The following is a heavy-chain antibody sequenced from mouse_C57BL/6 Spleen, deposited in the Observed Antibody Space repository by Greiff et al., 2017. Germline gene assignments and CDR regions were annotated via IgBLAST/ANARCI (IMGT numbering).Heavy chain of an antibody. V-gene: IGHV1-52*01. Sequence: QVQLQQPGAELVRPGSSVKLSCKASGYTFTRYWMHWVKQRPIQGLEWIGNIDPSDSETHYNQKFKDKATLTVDKSSSTAYMQLSSLTSEDSAVYYCARSRDYYGSSYWYFDVWGTGTTVTVSS. J-gene: IGHJ1*03. D-gene: IGHD1-1*01. CDR1: GYTFTRYW. CDR2: IDPSDSET. CDR3: ARSRDYYGSSYWYFDV.